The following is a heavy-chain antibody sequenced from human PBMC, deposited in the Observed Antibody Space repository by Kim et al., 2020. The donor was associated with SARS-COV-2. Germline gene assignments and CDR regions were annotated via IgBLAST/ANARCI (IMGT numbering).Heavy chain of an antibody. CDR3: ATGLPPGIAAAGTDY. V-gene: IGHV1-24*01. D-gene: IGHD6-13*01. J-gene: IGHJ4*02. Sequence: ARKFRGRVTMTQDTSTATAYMELSSLRSEDTAVYYCATGLPPGIAAAGTDYWGQGTLVTVSS.